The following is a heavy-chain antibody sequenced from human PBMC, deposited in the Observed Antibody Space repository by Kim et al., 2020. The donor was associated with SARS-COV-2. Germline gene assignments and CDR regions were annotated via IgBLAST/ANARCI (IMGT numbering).Heavy chain of an antibody. D-gene: IGHD2-2*02. CDR1: GFTFSSYE. J-gene: IGHJ4*02. V-gene: IGHV3-48*03. CDR3: ARLGCSSTSCYMRWDYFEY. CDR2: ISSSGNII. Sequence: GGSLRLSCAASGFTFSSYEMNWVRQAPGKGLEWVSYISSSGNIIFYADSVKGRFTISRDNAKNSLYLQMNSLRAEDTAVYYCARLGCSSTSCYMRWDYFEYGGQGTLVTVSS.